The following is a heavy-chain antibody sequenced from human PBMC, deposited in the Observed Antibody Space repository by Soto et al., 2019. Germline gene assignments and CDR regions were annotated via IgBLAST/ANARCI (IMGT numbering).Heavy chain of an antibody. CDR3: ASHIPNPNYDFWSGYRY. J-gene: IGHJ4*02. D-gene: IGHD3-3*01. CDR2: IYYSGST. CDR1: GGSISRGWYC. Sequence: SETLSVTWTVAGGSISRGWYCRNRHSPHPGKGLEWIGYIYYSGSTYYNPCLKSRVTISVDTSKNQFSLKLSSVTAADTAVYYCASHIPNPNYDFWSGYRYWGQRTLVTVSS. V-gene: IGHV4-31*02.